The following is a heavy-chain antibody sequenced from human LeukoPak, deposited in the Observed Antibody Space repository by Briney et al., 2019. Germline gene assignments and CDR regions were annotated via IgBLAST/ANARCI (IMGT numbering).Heavy chain of an antibody. V-gene: IGHV3-74*01. D-gene: IGHD6-13*01. CDR1: GFNFKNYW. CDR2: IINDGSST. J-gene: IGHJ6*02. Sequence: GGSLRLSCAASGFNFKNYWMHWVRQAPGKGLEWVSRIINDGSSTTYADSVKGRFTISRDNAKNTLYLQMNSLRAEDTAVYYCARDRLQIAAAVKYYYYYGMDVWGQGTTVTVSS. CDR3: ARDRLQIAAAVKYYYYYGMDV.